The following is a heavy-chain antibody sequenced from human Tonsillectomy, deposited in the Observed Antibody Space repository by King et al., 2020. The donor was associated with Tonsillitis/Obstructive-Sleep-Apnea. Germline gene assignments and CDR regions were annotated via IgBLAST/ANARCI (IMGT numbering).Heavy chain of an antibody. CDR2: ISSSSSTI. J-gene: IGHJ3*02. D-gene: IGHD3-16*02. CDR1: GFTFSSYS. Sequence: VQLVESGGGLVQPGGSLRLSCAASGFTFSSYSMNWVRQAPGKGLEWVSYISSSSSTIYYADSVKGRFTISRDNAKNSLYLQMNSLRDEDTAVYYCARDLVITFGGVIVNLPQDGFDIWGQGTMVPVSS. V-gene: IGHV3-48*02. CDR3: ARDLVITFGGVIVNLPQDGFDI.